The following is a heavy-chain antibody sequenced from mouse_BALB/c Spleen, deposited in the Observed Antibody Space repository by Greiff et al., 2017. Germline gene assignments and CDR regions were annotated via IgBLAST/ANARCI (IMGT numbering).Heavy chain of an antibody. Sequence: QVQLKQSGAELAKPGASVKMSCKASGYTFTSYWMHWVKQRPGQGLEWIGYINPSTGYTEYNQKFKDKATLTADKSSSTAYMQLSSLTSEDSAVYYCASLTLMDYWGQGTSVTVSS. CDR2: INPSTGYT. J-gene: IGHJ4*01. CDR1: GYTFTSYW. V-gene: IGHV1-7*01. CDR3: ASLTLMDY.